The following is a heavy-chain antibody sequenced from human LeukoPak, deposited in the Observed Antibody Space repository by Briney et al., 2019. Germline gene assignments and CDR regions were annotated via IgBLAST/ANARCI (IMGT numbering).Heavy chain of an antibody. V-gene: IGHV3-23*01. CDR1: GFTFSNYG. J-gene: IGHJ6*04. CDR2: ISGGGSAT. CDR3: SGGAGVYYYGMDV. Sequence: GGSLRLSCAASGFTFSNYGLSWVRQAPGKGLEWVSAISGGGSATYYADSVKGRFTISRDNSKNTLFLQMNTLRADDTAVYYCSGGAGVYYYGMDVGGKGTWVTVS.